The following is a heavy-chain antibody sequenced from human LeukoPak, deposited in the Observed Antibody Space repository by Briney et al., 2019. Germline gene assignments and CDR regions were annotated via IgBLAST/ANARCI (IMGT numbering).Heavy chain of an antibody. CDR1: GYTFTSYG. D-gene: IGHD3-3*01. V-gene: IGHV1-18*01. CDR3: ARSPKWLLLGVYYYYYMDV. CDR2: ISAYNGNT. Sequence: ASVKVSCKASGYTFTSYGISWVRQAPGQGLEWMGWISAYNGNTNYAQKLQGRVTMTTDTSTSTAYMELRSLRSDDTAVYYCARSPKWLLLGVYYYYYMDVWGKGTTVTVSS. J-gene: IGHJ6*03.